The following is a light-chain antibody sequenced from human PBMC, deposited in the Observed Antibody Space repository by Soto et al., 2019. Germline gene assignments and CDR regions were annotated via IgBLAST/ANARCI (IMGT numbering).Light chain of an antibody. CDR2: GNT. CDR1: SSNIGVGYD. Sequence: QSVLTQPPSVSGAPGQRVTISCTGSSSNIGVGYDVHWYQHLPGTAPKLLIFGNTNRPSGVPDRFSGSISGTSASLAITGLQVEDEADYYCQSYDSSLSGFYVFGTGTKLTVL. V-gene: IGLV1-40*01. CDR3: QSYDSSLSGFYV. J-gene: IGLJ1*01.